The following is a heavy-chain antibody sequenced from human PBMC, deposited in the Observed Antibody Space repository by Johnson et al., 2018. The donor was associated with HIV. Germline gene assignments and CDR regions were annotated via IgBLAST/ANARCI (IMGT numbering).Heavy chain of an antibody. J-gene: IGHJ3*02. CDR3: ARESSLGGDDFDI. V-gene: IGHV3-23*04. CDR1: GFTFSSSA. D-gene: IGHD1-26*01. CDR2: ISASGGST. Sequence: VQLVESGGGVVQPGRSLRLSCAASGFTFSSSAMSWVRQAPGKGLEWVSAISASGGSTYYADSVKGRFTISRDNATNTLYLQMNSLRAEDTALYYCARESSLGGDDFDIWGQGTMVTVSS.